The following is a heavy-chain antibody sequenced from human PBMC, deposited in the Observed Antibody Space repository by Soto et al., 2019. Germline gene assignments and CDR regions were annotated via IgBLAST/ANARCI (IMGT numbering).Heavy chain of an antibody. CDR2: IYPGDSDT. CDR1: GYSFTSYW. Sequence: GESLKISCKGSGYSFTSYWIGWVRQMPGKGLEWMGIIYPGDSDTRYSPSFQGQVTISADKSISTAYLQWSSLKASDTAMYYCARLVFFLVPVNYYYYIYVWGKGTTVPVS. V-gene: IGHV5-51*01. D-gene: IGHD1-26*01. CDR3: ARLVFFLVPVNYYYYIYV. J-gene: IGHJ6*03.